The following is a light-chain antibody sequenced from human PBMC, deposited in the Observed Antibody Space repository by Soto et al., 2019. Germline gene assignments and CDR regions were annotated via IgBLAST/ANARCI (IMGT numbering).Light chain of an antibody. CDR2: LAS. V-gene: IGKV1-9*01. CDR3: QQLIRFPTK. J-gene: IGKJ1*01. CDR1: QGISNS. Sequence: TQLTQSPSSLSASVGDRVTITCRASQGISNSLAWYQQKPGKAPKLLMYLASTLQSGVPPRFSGTGSGTNFTLTISSLQPEDFATYYCQQLIRFPTKFGQGTKVEIK.